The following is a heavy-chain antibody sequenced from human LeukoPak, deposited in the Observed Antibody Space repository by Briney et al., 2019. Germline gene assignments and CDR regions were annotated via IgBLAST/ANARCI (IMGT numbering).Heavy chain of an antibody. CDR1: GGSISSSSYY. V-gene: IGHV4-39*07. CDR2: IYYSGST. D-gene: IGHD5-18*01. J-gene: IGHJ3*02. CDR3: ARDRVDTAMVSDAFDI. Sequence: PSETLSLTCTVSGGSISSSSYYWGWIRQPPGKGLEWIGSIYYSGSTYYNPSLKSRVTISVDTSKNQFSLKLSSVTAADTAVYYCARDRVDTAMVSDAFDIWGQGTMVTVSS.